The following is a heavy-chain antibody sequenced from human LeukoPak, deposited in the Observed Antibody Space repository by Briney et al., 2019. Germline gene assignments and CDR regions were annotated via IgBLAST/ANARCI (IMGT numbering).Heavy chain of an antibody. Sequence: PGGSLRLSCLGSGFALSNAWMSWVRQAPGRGLEWVGRIKSMADHGTIGYVAPVTGRFTISRDDSENTRFAQVHSLKREDRAVQYTVTPALLGKSPNGLDVWGHGTTVTVSS. D-gene: IGHD3-16*01. J-gene: IGHJ6*02. V-gene: IGHV3-15*01. CDR1: GFALSNAW. CDR3: VTPALLGKSPNGLDV. CDR2: IKSMADHGTI.